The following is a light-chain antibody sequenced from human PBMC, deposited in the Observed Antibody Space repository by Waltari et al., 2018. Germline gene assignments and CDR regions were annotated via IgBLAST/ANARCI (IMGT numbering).Light chain of an antibody. CDR1: QSVLYNYNNKNY. V-gene: IGKV4-1*01. Sequence: DIVMTQSPNSLAVSLGERATINCKSSQSVLYNYNNKNYLAWYQRKPGQPPKLLIYWASTREAGVPDRFSGSGSGTDFTLSISSPQAEDVAVYYCQQHYISRTFGQGTRVEIK. J-gene: IGKJ1*01. CDR3: QQHYISRT. CDR2: WAS.